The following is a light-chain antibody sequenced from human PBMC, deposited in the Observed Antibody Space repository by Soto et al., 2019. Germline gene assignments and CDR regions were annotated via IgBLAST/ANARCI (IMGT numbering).Light chain of an antibody. Sequence: EIVLTQSPGTLSLSPGERATLSCRASQSVISSYLAWYQQKPGQAPRLLMYGASSRATGIPDRFSGSGSGTDFPLTISGLEPEDFAVFYCQQYGTLPWTFGQGTKVEIK. CDR2: GAS. V-gene: IGKV3-20*01. CDR3: QQYGTLPWT. J-gene: IGKJ1*01. CDR1: QSVISSY.